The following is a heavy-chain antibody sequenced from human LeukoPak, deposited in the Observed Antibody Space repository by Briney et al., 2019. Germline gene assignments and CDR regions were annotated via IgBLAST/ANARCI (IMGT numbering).Heavy chain of an antibody. CDR3: ARDPSGSGWPYYFDY. CDR1: GGSLSSYY. CDR2: INYSGTT. J-gene: IGHJ4*02. Sequence: PSETLSLTCTVSGGSLSSYYWTWIRQPPGKGLEWIGYINYSGTTKYNPSLKSRVTISADTSKNQFSLKLSSVTAADTAVYYCARDPSGSGWPYYFDYWGQGTLVTVSS. V-gene: IGHV4-59*01. D-gene: IGHD6-19*01.